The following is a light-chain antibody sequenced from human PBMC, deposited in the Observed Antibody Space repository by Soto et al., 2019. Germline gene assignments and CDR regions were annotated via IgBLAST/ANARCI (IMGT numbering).Light chain of an antibody. J-gene: IGKJ1*01. V-gene: IGKV1-39*01. CDR3: QQSYTTLWT. CDR2: TAS. CDR1: QRISNL. Sequence: DIHITHTPSSFTASVIESVTITCRASQRISNLLNWYQQKPGKAPKLLIHTASSLQTGVPSSFTGSGSGTDFSLTINSLQPEDFATYYCQQSYTTLWTFGQGTKVDI.